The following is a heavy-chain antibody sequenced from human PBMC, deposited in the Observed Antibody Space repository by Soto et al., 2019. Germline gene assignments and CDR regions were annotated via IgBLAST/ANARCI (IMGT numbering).Heavy chain of an antibody. V-gene: IGHV5-10-1*01. J-gene: IGHJ5*02. CDR3: ARDMITFGEAGFDP. CDR2: IDPSDSYT. Sequence: GGSLNISGKGSGYSFTSYWISWVRQMPGKGLQWRGRIDPSDSYTNYRPSFQGHVTISADKAISTAYLQWSSLKASDTAMYYCARDMITFGEAGFDPWGQGTLVTVSS. D-gene: IGHD3-16*01. CDR1: GYSFTSYW.